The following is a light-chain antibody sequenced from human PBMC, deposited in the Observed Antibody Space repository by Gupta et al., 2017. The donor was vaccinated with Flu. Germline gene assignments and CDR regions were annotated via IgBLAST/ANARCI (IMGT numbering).Light chain of an antibody. J-gene: IGKJ2*01. V-gene: IGKV1-39*01. CDR1: EDINTY. CDR3: QQADVMPPT. Sequence: DIQMTQSPSSLYASVGDRITITCRASEDINTYLNWYRQRPGESPRLLVYSASNLQGGVPSRFSGSGSGTDFSFTITRLQPGDFATYYCQQADVMPPTFGQGT. CDR2: SAS.